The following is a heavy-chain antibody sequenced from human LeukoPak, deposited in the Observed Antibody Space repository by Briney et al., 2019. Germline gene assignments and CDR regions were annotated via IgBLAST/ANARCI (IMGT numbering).Heavy chain of an antibody. CDR3: ARGPTISETGYFDY. CDR1: GGSFNTYY. Sequence: SEILSLTCAVYGGSFNTYYWSWIRQSPGKGLEWIAEINHRGDTNYNPSVKSRVTISVDTSKNQFSLKVYSLTAADTAVYYCARGPTISETGYFDYWGQGTLVTVSS. V-gene: IGHV4-34*01. D-gene: IGHD1-1*01. J-gene: IGHJ4*03. CDR2: INHRGDT.